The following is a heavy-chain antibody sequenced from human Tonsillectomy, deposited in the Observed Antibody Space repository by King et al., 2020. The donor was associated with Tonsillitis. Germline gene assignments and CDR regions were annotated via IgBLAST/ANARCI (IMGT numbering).Heavy chain of an antibody. CDR2: TSFDETFK. CDR1: GFTFDNFP. J-gene: IGHJ4*02. Sequence: QVQLVESGGGVVQPGRSLRVSCAASGFTFDNFPMHWVRQAPGKGLEWVATTSFDETFKHYAESVRGRFSISRDNSKNRLYLQINSLRDEDTAVYFCARGGSGYVAFDLWGQGTLVTVSS. CDR3: ARGGSGYVAFDL. D-gene: IGHD3-3*01. V-gene: IGHV3-30*01.